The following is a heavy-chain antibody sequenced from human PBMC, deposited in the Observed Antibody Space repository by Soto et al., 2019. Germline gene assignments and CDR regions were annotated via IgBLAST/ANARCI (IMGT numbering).Heavy chain of an antibody. CDR3: ARVLYDYVWGSYRPYYFDY. V-gene: IGHV4-31*03. Sequence: QVQLQESGPGLVKPSQTLSLTCTVSGGSISSGGYYWSWIRQHPGKGLEWIGYIYYSGSTYYNPSLKSRVTRSVDTSKNQCSLKLSSVTAADTAVYYCARVLYDYVWGSYRPYYFDYWGQGTLVTVSS. CDR2: IYYSGST. D-gene: IGHD3-16*02. CDR1: GGSISSGGYY. J-gene: IGHJ4*02.